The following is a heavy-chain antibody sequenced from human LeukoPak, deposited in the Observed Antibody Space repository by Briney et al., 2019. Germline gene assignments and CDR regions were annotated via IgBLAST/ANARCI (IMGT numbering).Heavy chain of an antibody. D-gene: IGHD4-23*01. CDR1: GGSIRVAAYS. J-gene: IGHJ3*02. CDR2: IYYSGST. CDR3: ARGYGGNSGAFDI. V-gene: IGHV4-30-2*01. Sequence: PSETLSLTCTVSGGSIRVAAYSWSWIRQPPGKGLEWIGYIYYSGSTYYNPALKSRVTISLDRSKHQFSLKLSSVTAADTAVYFCARGYGGNSGAFDIWGEGALVTVSS.